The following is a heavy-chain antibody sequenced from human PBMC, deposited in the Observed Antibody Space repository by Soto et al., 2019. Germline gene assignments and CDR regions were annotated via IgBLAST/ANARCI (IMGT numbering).Heavy chain of an antibody. CDR2: IWYDGSNK. Sequence: GGSLRLSCGASGFTFNIYVMHWVRQAPGKGLEWVAVIWYDGSNKYYADSVKGRFTISRDNSKNTLYLQMNSLRAEYTAVYYCAREWSRGLVSYYYYYGMDVWGQGTTVTVSS. CDR1: GFTFNIYV. J-gene: IGHJ6*02. V-gene: IGHV3-33*01. D-gene: IGHD6-6*01. CDR3: AREWSRGLVSYYYYYGMDV.